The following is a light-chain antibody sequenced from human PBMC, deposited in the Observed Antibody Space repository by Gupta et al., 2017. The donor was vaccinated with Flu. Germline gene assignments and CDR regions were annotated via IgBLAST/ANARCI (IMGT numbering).Light chain of an antibody. CDR2: KDN. J-gene: IGLJ3*02. Sequence: SYELTQPPSVSVSPGQTARITCAGDALPKQYAYWYQQKPGQAPILVIYKDNERPSGIPERFSGSSSGTTVTLTISGVQAEDEADYYCQSADSSDTYPLWVFGGGTKLTVL. CDR1: ALPKQY. V-gene: IGLV3-25*02. CDR3: QSADSSDTYPLWV.